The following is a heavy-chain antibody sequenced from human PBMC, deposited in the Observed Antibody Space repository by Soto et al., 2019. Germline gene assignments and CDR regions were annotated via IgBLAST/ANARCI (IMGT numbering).Heavy chain of an antibody. J-gene: IGHJ6*02. CDR1: GYTFTSYG. CDR2: ISAYSGNT. Sequence: ASVKVSCKASGYTFTSYGISWVRQAPGQGLEWMGWISAYSGNTNYAQKLQGRVTMTTDTSTSTAYMELRSLRSDDTAVYYCARTPEYSSSWYGYYYGMDVWGQGTTVTVSS. D-gene: IGHD6-13*01. CDR3: ARTPEYSSSWYGYYYGMDV. V-gene: IGHV1-18*01.